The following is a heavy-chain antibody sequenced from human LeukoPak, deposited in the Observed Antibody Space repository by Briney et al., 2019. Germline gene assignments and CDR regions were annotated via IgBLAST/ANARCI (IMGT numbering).Heavy chain of an antibody. V-gene: IGHV3-30*02. J-gene: IGHJ4*02. CDR2: IRYDGSNK. D-gene: IGHD5-12*01. Sequence: GGSLRLSCAASGFTFSSYGMHWVRQAPGKGLEWVAFIRYDGSNKYYADSVKGRFTTSRDNSKNTLYLQMNSLRAEDTAVYYCARGPSGYHNTGGQGTLVTVSS. CDR1: GFTFSSYG. CDR3: ARGPSGYHNT.